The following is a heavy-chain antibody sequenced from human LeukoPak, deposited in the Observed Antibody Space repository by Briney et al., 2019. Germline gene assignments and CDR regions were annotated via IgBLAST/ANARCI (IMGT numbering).Heavy chain of an antibody. CDR2: IYPGDSDT. J-gene: IGHJ4*02. Sequence: GESLMISCRGSGYSSTNYLIGWARQMPGKGLEWMGIIYPGDSDTRYIPSFQGQVTISADKSISTAYLQWSSLKASDTAIYYCARRVDNYWLFDYCDQETLFTVSS. CDR1: GYSSTNYL. CDR3: ARRVDNYWLFDY. V-gene: IGHV5-51*01. D-gene: IGHD3-9*01.